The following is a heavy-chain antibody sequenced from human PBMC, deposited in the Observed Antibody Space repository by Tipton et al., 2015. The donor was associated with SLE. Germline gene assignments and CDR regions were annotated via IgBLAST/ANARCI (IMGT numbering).Heavy chain of an antibody. J-gene: IGHJ3*01. CDR2: ISYTGTT. D-gene: IGHD6-13*01. CDR1: GGSINNYH. V-gene: IGHV4-59*08. Sequence: TLSLTCTVSGGSINNYHWSWIRQPPGKRLEWIGYISYTGTTDYNPSLKSRLSISVDNSRNQFSLKVNSVTAADTAVYYCARHRAAAGFFDFWGQGTMVTVSS. CDR3: ARHRAAAGFFDF.